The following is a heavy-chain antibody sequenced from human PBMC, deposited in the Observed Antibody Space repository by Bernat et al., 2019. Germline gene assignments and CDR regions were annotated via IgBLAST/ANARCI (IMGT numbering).Heavy chain of an antibody. V-gene: IGHV4-34*01. D-gene: IGHD5-12*01. CDR2: INHSGST. Sequence: QVQLQQWGAGLLKPSETLSLTCAVYGGSFSGYYWSWIRQPPGKGLEWIGEINHSGSTNYNPSLKSRVTISVDTSKNQFSLKLSSVTAADTAVYYCARDVDIVATGAGLDPWGQGTLVTVSS. J-gene: IGHJ5*02. CDR3: ARDVDIVATGAGLDP. CDR1: GGSFSGYY.